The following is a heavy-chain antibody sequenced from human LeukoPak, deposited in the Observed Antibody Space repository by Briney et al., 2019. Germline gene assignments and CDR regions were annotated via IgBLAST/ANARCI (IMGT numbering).Heavy chain of an antibody. CDR2: IYYSGST. CDR3: ARQDLAVSGIDY. V-gene: IGHV4-39*01. Sequence: SETLSLTCTVSGGSISSSNNYWGWIRRPPGKGLEWIGTIYYSGSTYYNPSLKSRVTISVDPSKRHFSLKLRSVTAADTAVYYCARQDLAVSGIDYWGQGTLVTVSS. D-gene: IGHD6-13*01. CDR1: GGSISSSNNY. J-gene: IGHJ4*02.